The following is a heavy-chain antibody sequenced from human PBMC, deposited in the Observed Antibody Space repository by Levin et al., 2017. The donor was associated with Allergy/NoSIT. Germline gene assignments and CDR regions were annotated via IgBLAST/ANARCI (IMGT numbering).Heavy chain of an antibody. CDR3: AKEDGQQLLRRAFDI. V-gene: IGHV3-23*01. Sequence: QRGESLKISCAASGFTFSSYAMSWVRQAPGKGLEWVSAISGSGGSTYYADSVKGRFTISRDNSKNTLYLQMNSLRAEDTAVYYCAKEDGQQLLRRAFDIWGQGTMVTVSS. CDR2: ISGSGGST. CDR1: GFTFSSYA. J-gene: IGHJ3*02. D-gene: IGHD6-13*01.